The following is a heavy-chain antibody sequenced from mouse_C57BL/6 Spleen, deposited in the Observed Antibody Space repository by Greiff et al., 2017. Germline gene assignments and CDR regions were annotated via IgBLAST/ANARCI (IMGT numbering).Heavy chain of an antibody. V-gene: IGHV6-3*01. CDR3: TGLRGTLAFAY. D-gene: IGHD2-14*01. CDR1: GFTFSNYW. J-gene: IGHJ3*01. CDR2: IRLKSDNYAT. Sequence: EVKVVESGGGLVQPGGSMKLSCVASGFTFSNYWMNWVRQSPEKGLEWVAQIRLKSDNYATHYAESVKGRFTISRDDSKSSVYLQMNNLRAEDTGIYYCTGLRGTLAFAYWGQGTLVTVSA.